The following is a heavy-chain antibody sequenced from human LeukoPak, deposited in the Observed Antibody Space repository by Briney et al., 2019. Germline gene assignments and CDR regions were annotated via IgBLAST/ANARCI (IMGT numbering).Heavy chain of an antibody. D-gene: IGHD2-2*01. J-gene: IGHJ5*02. CDR1: GYTFTSYD. V-gene: IGHV1-8*01. CDR3: ARGPAKNTDGYWFDP. Sequence: ASVKVSCKASGYTFTSYDINWVRQASGQGLEWMGWMNPNSCNTGYAQKFQGRVTMTRNTSISTAYMELSSLRSEDTAVYYCARGPAKNTDGYWFDPWGQGTLVTVSS. CDR2: MNPNSCNT.